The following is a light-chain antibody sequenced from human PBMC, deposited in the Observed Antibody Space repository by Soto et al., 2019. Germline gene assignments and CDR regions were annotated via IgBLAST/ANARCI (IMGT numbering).Light chain of an antibody. Sequence: EIVLTQSPATPPLSPGERATLSCRASQSVSSYLAWYQQKSGQAPRLLIYDASNRATGVPARFSGSGSGTDFTLTISSLEPEDFAVYYCQQRSNWPLSFGGGTKVEIK. CDR3: QQRSNWPLS. V-gene: IGKV3-11*01. CDR2: DAS. CDR1: QSVSSY. J-gene: IGKJ4*01.